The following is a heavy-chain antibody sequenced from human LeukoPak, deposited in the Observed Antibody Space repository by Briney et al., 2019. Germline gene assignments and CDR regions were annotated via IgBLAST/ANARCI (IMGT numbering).Heavy chain of an antibody. J-gene: IGHJ4*02. CDR1: GGSISSGSYY. CDR2: IYTSGST. Sequence: SETLSLTCTVSGGSISSGSYYWSWIRQPAGKGLEWIVRIYTSGSTNYNPSLKSRVTISVDTSKNQFSLKLSSVTAADTAVYYCARGDGYNIDYWGQGTLVTVSS. CDR3: ARGDGYNIDY. V-gene: IGHV4-61*02. D-gene: IGHD5-24*01.